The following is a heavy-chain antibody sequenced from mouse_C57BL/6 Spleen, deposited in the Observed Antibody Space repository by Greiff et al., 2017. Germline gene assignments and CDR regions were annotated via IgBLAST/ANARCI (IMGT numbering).Heavy chain of an antibody. V-gene: IGHV1-5*01. J-gene: IGHJ2*01. CDR1: GYTFTSYW. CDR3: TNGDYYGSRFPYYFDY. Sequence: EVHLVESGTVLARPGASVKMSCKTSGYTFTSYWMHWVKQRPGQGLEWIGAIYPGNSDTSYNQKFKGKAKLTAVTSASTAYMELSSLTNEDSAVYYGTNGDYYGSRFPYYFDYWGQGTTLTVSS. D-gene: IGHD1-1*01. CDR2: IYPGNSDT.